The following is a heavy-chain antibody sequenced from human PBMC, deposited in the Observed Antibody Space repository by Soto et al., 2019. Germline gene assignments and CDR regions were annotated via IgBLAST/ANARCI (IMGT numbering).Heavy chain of an antibody. J-gene: IGHJ6*02. CDR2: IIPIFGTA. Sequence: QVQLVQSGAEVKKPGSSVKVSCRASGGTFSSYAISWVRQAPGQGLEWMGGIIPIFGTANYAQKFQGRVTITADESTSTAYMELSSLRSEDTAVYYCAREYDPHFLDYYYGMDVWGQGTTVTVSS. CDR3: AREYDPHFLDYYYGMDV. D-gene: IGHD3-3*01. V-gene: IGHV1-69*01. CDR1: GGTFSSYA.